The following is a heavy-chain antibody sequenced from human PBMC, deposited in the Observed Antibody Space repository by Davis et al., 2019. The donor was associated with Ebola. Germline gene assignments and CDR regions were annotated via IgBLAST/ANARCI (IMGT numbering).Heavy chain of an antibody. Sequence: GESLKISCAASGFTFSDYYMSWIRQAPGKGLEWVSYISSRSSYTKHADSVKGRFTISRDNAKNSLYLQMNSLRAEDTALYYCAKDMGGYCSSTSCYYDAFDIWGQGTMVTVSS. V-gene: IGHV3-11*05. CDR2: ISSRSSYT. J-gene: IGHJ3*02. D-gene: IGHD2-2*01. CDR3: AKDMGGYCSSTSCYYDAFDI. CDR1: GFTFSDYY.